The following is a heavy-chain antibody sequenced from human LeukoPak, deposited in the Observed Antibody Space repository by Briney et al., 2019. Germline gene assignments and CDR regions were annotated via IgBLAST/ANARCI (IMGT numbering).Heavy chain of an antibody. CDR2: IKQDGSEE. Sequence: GGSLRLTCVASEFRIGRGWISWVRQAPGKGLEWVACIKQDGSEEYYVGSVRGRFTVSVDNGKNSLYLQMNSLRAEDTARYYCATLDSTKSVFWGRGTAVSVSS. CDR3: ATLDSTKSVF. D-gene: IGHD2-2*01. CDR1: EFRIGRGW. J-gene: IGHJ1*01. V-gene: IGHV3-7*01.